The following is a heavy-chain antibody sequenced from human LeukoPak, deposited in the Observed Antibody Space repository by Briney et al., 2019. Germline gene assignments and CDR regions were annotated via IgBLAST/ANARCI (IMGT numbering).Heavy chain of an antibody. J-gene: IGHJ4*02. V-gene: IGHV3-15*01. Sequence: SGGSLRLSCAASGFTFSNAWMSWVRQAPGKGLEWGGRIKSKTDGGTTDYAAPVKGRFTISRDDSKNTLYLQMNSLKTEDTAVYYCTTDPDYGYPIDYWGQGTLVTVSS. CDR2: IKSKTDGGTT. D-gene: IGHD4-17*01. CDR3: TTDPDYGYPIDY. CDR1: GFTFSNAW.